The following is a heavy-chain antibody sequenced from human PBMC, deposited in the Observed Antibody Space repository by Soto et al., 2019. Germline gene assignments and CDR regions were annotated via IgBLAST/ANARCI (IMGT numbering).Heavy chain of an antibody. J-gene: IGHJ4*02. D-gene: IGHD3-3*01. CDR2: ICYSGST. CDR3: ARVCRSGDDRSYFDY. V-gene: IGHV4-39*01. CDR1: GGSISSSSYY. Sequence: QLQLQESGPGLVKPSETLSLTCTVSGGSISSSSYYWGWIRQPPGKGLEWIGRICYSGSTYYNPSPKGRVTIPVDTSKNQFSLKLSSVTAADPAVYYCARVCRSGDDRSYFDYWGQGTLVTVSS.